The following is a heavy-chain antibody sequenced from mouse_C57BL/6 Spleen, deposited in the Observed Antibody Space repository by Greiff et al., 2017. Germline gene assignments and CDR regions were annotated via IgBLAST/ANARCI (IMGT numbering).Heavy chain of an antibody. CDR3: ARRGDGHYRFAY. Sequence: QVQLKQPGAELVKPGASVKMSCKASGYTFTSYWITWVKQRPGQGLEWIGDIYPGSGSTNYNEKFKSKATLTVDTSSSTAYMQLSSLTSEDSAVYYCARRGDGHYRFAYWGQGTLVTVSA. CDR1: GYTFTSYW. CDR2: IYPGSGST. V-gene: IGHV1-55*01. D-gene: IGHD2-3*01. J-gene: IGHJ3*01.